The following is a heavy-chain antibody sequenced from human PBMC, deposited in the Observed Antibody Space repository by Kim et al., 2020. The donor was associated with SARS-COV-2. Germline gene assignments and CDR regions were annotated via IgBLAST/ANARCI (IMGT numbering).Heavy chain of an antibody. V-gene: IGHV3-23*01. CDR3: AKHWGA. CDR2: ITGSGSGT. CDR1: GFTFSNYG. Sequence: GGSLRLSCAASGFTFSNYGMSWVRQAPGKGLEWVSAITGSGSGTYYADFVKGRFTISRDNSKNTLYLQMNSLRADDTALYYCAKHWGAWGQGTLATVSS. J-gene: IGHJ5*02. D-gene: IGHD3-16*01.